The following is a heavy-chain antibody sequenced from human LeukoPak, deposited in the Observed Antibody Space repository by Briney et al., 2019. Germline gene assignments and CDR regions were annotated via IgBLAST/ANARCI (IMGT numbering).Heavy chain of an antibody. CDR2: IHPGGST. J-gene: IGHJ2*01. CDR3: ASGEFTWYFDL. Sequence: NPAETLSLTCSVSGASISGSSWSWIRQPPGKGLEWIGCIHPGGSTNYNPSLKSRVTISRDTSKNQVSLKLNSVAAADTAVYHCASGEFTWYFDLWGRGTLVTVSS. V-gene: IGHV4-4*09. CDR1: GASISGSS. D-gene: IGHD3-10*01.